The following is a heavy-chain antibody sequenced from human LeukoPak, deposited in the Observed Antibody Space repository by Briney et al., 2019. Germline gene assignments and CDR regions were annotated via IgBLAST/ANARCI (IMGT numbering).Heavy chain of an antibody. CDR1: GVSISSGSYN. Sequence: SQTLSLTCTVSGVSISSGSYNWSSIRQPAGKGLDWIGRIYTSGSTNYNPSLKSRVTISVDTSKNQFSLKLSSVTAADTSVYYCARGHSSSSGRGRVDYWGQGTLVTVSS. D-gene: IGHD6-6*01. V-gene: IGHV4-61*02. J-gene: IGHJ4*02. CDR3: ARGHSSSSGRGRVDY. CDR2: IYTSGST.